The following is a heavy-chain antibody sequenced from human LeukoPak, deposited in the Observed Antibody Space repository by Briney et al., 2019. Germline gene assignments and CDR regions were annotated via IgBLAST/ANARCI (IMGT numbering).Heavy chain of an antibody. J-gene: IGHJ4*02. D-gene: IGHD5/OR15-5a*01. Sequence: SETLSLTCTVSGGSISTPGYYWGWIRQPPGKGLEWIGSLYHSGSTYYKPSLKSRATISVDKSKNQCSLKLRSVTAADTAVYYCARHALATVSDPSFDYWGQGTLVTVSS. CDR2: LYHSGST. V-gene: IGHV4-39*01. CDR3: ARHALATVSDPSFDY. CDR1: GGSISTPGYY.